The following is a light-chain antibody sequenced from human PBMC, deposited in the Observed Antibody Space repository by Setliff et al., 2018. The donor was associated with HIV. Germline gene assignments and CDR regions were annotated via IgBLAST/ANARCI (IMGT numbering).Light chain of an antibody. CDR3: LLYYGTFYV. V-gene: IGLV7-43*01. J-gene: IGLJ1*01. CDR2: SSS. CDR1: TGAVTSGNF. Sequence: VVTQEPSLTVSPGGTVTLTCASSTGAVTSGNFPSWFQQKPGQAPRALIYSSSKKHSWTPARFSGSLLGGKAALTLSGVQPEDEADCYCLLYYGTFYVFGSGTKVTVL.